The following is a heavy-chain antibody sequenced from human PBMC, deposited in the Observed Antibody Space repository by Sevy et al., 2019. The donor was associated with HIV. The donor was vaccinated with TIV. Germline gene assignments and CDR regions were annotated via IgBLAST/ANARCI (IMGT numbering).Heavy chain of an antibody. CDR2: IYSGGST. V-gene: IGHV3-53*01. J-gene: IGHJ6*03. Sequence: GGSLRLSCAATGFTVSSNYMSWVRQAPGKGLEWVSVIYSGGSTYYADSVKGRFTISRDNSKNTLYLQMNSLRAEDTAVYYCARDKMAARKGYYYYYMDVWGKGTTVTVSS. CDR1: GFTVSSNY. CDR3: ARDKMAARKGYYYYYMDV. D-gene: IGHD6-6*01.